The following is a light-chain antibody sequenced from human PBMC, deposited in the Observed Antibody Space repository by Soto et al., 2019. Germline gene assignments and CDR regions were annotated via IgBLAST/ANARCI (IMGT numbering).Light chain of an antibody. Sequence: DIQVTQSPSSLSASVGDRVTITCRTSQSIASYLNWYQQKPGKAPKLLIYAASSLQTGVSSRFSGSGSGKDCTLTITNLHPEDFATYYCQQTSSTPTVGRGTTVDI. CDR1: QSIASY. V-gene: IGKV1-39*01. CDR3: QQTSSTPT. J-gene: IGKJ4*01. CDR2: AAS.